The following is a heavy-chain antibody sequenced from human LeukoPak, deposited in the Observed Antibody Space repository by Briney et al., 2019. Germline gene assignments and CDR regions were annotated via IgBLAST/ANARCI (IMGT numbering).Heavy chain of an antibody. D-gene: IGHD4-17*01. Sequence: GGSLTLFCAASGFTFSDYWMAWVRQSPGKGLEWVANIKQDGNERNYVDYVRGRFTISRDNAKSSLFLQMSSLRVDDTAVYYCARDQGGALDYWGQGSLVTVSS. CDR1: GFTFSDYW. CDR2: IKQDGNER. CDR3: ARDQGGALDY. V-gene: IGHV3-7*01. J-gene: IGHJ4*02.